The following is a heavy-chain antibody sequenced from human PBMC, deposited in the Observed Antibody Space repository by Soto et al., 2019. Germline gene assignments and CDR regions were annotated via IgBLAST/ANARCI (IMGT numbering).Heavy chain of an antibody. CDR2: INHSGST. D-gene: IGHD3-10*01. V-gene: IGHV4-34*01. J-gene: IGHJ5*02. CDR1: GGSFSGYY. CDR3: ARGSDGSGSYYKRGHWFDP. Sequence: NPSETLSLTCAVYGGSFSGYYWSWIRQPPGKGLEWIGEINHSGSTNYNPSLKSRVTISVDTSKNQFSLKLSSVTAADTAVYYCARGSDGSGSYYKRGHWFDPWGQGTLVTVSS.